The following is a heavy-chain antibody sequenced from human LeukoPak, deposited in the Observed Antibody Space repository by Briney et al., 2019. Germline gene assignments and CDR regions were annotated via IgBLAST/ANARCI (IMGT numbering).Heavy chain of an antibody. CDR3: AREPNNWSPFEAFDY. CDR1: SFSITTGYL. J-gene: IGHJ4*02. CDR2: IYHSGRT. Sequence: SETLSLTCTVSSFSITTGYLWGWIRQPLGKGLEWIGSIYHSGRTFYNPSLKSRVTISVDTSKNQFSLKLSSVTAADTAVYYCAREPNNWSPFEAFDYWGQGTLVTVSS. V-gene: IGHV4-38-2*02. D-gene: IGHD3-3*01.